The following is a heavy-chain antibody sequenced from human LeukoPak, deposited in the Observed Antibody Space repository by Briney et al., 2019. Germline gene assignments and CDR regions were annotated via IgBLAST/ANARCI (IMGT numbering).Heavy chain of an antibody. CDR3: ARTYGDYDDAFDI. Sequence: PGGSLRLSCAASGFTFDHYAMHWVRQPPGKGLEWVSGITWDSDTKGYADSVKGRFTISRDNAKNSLYLQMNYLRTEDMAVYYCARTYGDYDDAFDIWGQGKVVIVFS. J-gene: IGHJ3*02. V-gene: IGHV3-9*03. CDR1: GFTFDHYA. CDR2: ITWDSDTK. D-gene: IGHD4-17*01.